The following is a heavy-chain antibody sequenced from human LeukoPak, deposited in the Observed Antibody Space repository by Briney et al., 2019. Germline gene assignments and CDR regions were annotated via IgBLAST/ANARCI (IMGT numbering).Heavy chain of an antibody. Sequence: GESLKISCKGSGYTFSSYWTGWVRQMPGKGLEWMGIIYPGDSDTRYSPSLQGQVTISVDTSIGTAYLQWSSLKASDTAIYYCARQNDFRLDYWGQGTLVTVSS. V-gene: IGHV5-51*01. CDR2: IYPGDSDT. D-gene: IGHD3-3*01. CDR1: GYTFSSYW. CDR3: ARQNDFRLDY. J-gene: IGHJ4*02.